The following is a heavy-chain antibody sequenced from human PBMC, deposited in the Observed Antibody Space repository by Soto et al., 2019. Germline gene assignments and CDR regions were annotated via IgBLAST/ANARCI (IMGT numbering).Heavy chain of an antibody. V-gene: IGHV3-30-3*01. J-gene: IGHJ4*02. CDR1: GFTFSSYA. Sequence: PVGSLRLSCAASGFTFSSYAMHWVRQAPGKGLEWVAVISYDGSNKYYADSVKGRFTISRDNSKNTLYLQMNSLRAEDTAVYYCARAYCSSTSCSDFDYWGQGTLVTVSS. D-gene: IGHD2-2*01. CDR2: ISYDGSNK. CDR3: ARAYCSSTSCSDFDY.